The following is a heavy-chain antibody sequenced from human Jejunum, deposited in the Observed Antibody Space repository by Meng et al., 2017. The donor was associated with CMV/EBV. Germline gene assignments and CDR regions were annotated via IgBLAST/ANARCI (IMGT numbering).Heavy chain of an antibody. D-gene: IGHD7-27*01. CDR1: GGTFNTVP. V-gene: IGHV1-69*16. Sequence: KATGGTFNTVPNSWVRQAHGQGLEWMGGIIPIPGTTKYAQKFQGRVTITTDRSTNTAYMELSSLRSEDTAVYYCAKNPWGFPIDIGGKGTRVTVSS. CDR2: IIPIPGTT. J-gene: IGHJ3*02. CDR3: AKNPWGFPIDI.